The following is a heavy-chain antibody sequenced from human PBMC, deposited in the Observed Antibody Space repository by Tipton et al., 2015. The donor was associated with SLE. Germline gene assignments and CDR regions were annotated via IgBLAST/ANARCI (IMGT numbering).Heavy chain of an antibody. V-gene: IGHV4-38-2*02. D-gene: IGHD6-19*01. Sequence: TLFLTCTVSGYSISSGYYWGWIRQPPGKGLEWIGSIYHIGSTYYNPSLKSRVTISVDTSKNQFSLKLSSVTAADTAVYYCARVGYSSVKGAFDIWGQGTMVTVSS. CDR1: GYSISSGYY. J-gene: IGHJ3*02. CDR2: IYHIGST. CDR3: ARVGYSSVKGAFDI.